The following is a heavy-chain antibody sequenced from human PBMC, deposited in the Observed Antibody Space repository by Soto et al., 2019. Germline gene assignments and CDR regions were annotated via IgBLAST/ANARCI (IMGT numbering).Heavy chain of an antibody. V-gene: IGHV3-48*01. D-gene: IGHD3-3*01. Sequence: GGSLRLSCAASGFTFSSYSMNWVRQAPGKGLEWVSYISSSSSTIYYADFVRGRFTISRDNAKNSRYLQMNSLRAEDTAVYYCARDGSDFWSGYLPHPSQQKYYYYYMDVWGKGTTVTVSS. J-gene: IGHJ6*03. CDR3: ARDGSDFWSGYLPHPSQQKYYYYYMDV. CDR2: ISSSSSTI. CDR1: GFTFSSYS.